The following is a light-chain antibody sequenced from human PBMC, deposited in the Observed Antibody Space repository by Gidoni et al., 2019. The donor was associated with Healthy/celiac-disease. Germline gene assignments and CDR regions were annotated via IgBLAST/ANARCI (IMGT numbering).Light chain of an antibody. CDR1: QIVSSN. CDR3: QQYNNWPLYT. Sequence: DIVMTQSPATLSVTPGERATISCRANQIVSSNLAWYQQNPGQAPRLLIYGASTRATGIPARFSGSESGTEFALTISSLQSEDFAFYYCQQYNNWPLYTFGQWTKLEIK. J-gene: IGKJ2*01. V-gene: IGKV3-15*01. CDR2: GAS.